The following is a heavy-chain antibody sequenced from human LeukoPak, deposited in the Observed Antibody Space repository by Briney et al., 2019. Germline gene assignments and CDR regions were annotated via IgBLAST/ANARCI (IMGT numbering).Heavy chain of an antibody. Sequence: SETLSLTCAVYGGSFSGYYWSWIRQPPGKGLEWIGEINHSGSTNYNPSLKSRVTISVDTSMNQFSLKLSSVTAADTAVYYCARRLYSSSTYNWFDPWGQGTLVAVSS. CDR1: GGSFSGYY. J-gene: IGHJ5*02. D-gene: IGHD6-6*01. CDR3: ARRLYSSSTYNWFDP. V-gene: IGHV4-34*01. CDR2: INHSGST.